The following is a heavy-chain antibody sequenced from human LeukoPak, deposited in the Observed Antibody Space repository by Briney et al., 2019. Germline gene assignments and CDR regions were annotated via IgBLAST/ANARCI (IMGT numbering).Heavy chain of an antibody. D-gene: IGHD6-13*01. J-gene: IGHJ4*02. CDR3: ARVEDIAAAGTLDY. CDR1: GGSISSSNW. Sequence: SETLSLTCAVSGGSISSSNWWSWVRQPPGKGLEWIGEIYHSGSTNYNPSLKSRVTISVDKSKNQFSLKLSSVTAADTAVYYCARVEDIAAAGTLDYWGQGTLVTVSS. V-gene: IGHV4-4*02. CDR2: IYHSGST.